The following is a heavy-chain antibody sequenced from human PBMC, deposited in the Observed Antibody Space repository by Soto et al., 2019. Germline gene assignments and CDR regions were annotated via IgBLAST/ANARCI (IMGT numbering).Heavy chain of an antibody. V-gene: IGHV3-48*03. Sequence: LRLSCAASGFTFSNFEMNWVRQAPGKGLEWVSYISSGGNTMYYADSVKGRFTISRDNAKNSLYLEMNSLRAEDTAVYYCVREFVRDFHNWFDLWGQGTLVTVSS. CDR2: ISSGGNTM. D-gene: IGHD2-21*02. J-gene: IGHJ5*02. CDR3: VREFVRDFHNWFDL. CDR1: GFTFSNFE.